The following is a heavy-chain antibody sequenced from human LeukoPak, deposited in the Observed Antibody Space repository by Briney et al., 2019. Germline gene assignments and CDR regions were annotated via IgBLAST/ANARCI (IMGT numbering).Heavy chain of an antibody. V-gene: IGHV4-30-2*01. J-gene: IGHJ4*02. CDR2: IYHSGST. CDR1: GGSISSGGYY. CDR3: ARAEAKHSFDY. Sequence: PSQTLSLTCTVSGGSISSGGYYWSWIRQPPGKGLEWIGYIYHSGSTYYNPSLKSRVTISVDRSKNQFSLKLSSVTAADTAVYYCARAEAKHSFDYWGQGTLVTVPS. D-gene: IGHD4-11*01.